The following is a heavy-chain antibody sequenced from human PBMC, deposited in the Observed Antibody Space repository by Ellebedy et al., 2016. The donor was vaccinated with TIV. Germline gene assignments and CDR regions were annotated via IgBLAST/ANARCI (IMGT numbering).Heavy chain of an antibody. CDR1: GGTFNSYG. D-gene: IGHD2-2*02. J-gene: IGHJ6*03. Sequence: SVKVSXKASGGTFNSYGISWVRQAPGQGLEWMGGIIPVYGSPYYAQKFQGRIMISADESTSTTYMALSSLRSEDTAVYYCAREGACSGASCYNQYYYMDVWGKGTTVTVSS. V-gene: IGHV1-69*13. CDR2: IIPVYGSP. CDR3: AREGACSGASCYNQYYYMDV.